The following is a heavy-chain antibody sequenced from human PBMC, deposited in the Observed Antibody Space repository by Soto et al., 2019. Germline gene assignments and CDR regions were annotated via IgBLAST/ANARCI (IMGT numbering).Heavy chain of an antibody. Sequence: GESLKISCAASGFTFSSYAMHWVRQAPGKGLEWVAVISYDGSNKYYADSVKGRFTISRDNSKNTLYLQMNSLRAEDTAVYYCARARAAEELCMDVWGQGTTVTVSS. J-gene: IGHJ6*02. D-gene: IGHD6-13*01. CDR2: ISYDGSNK. V-gene: IGHV3-30-3*01. CDR1: GFTFSSYA. CDR3: ARARAAEELCMDV.